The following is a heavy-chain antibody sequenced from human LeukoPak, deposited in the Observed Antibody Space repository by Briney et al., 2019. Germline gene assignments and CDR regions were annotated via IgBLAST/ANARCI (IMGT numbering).Heavy chain of an antibody. CDR2: IYHSGST. CDR3: ARSPSMIVVVIDY. J-gene: IGHJ4*02. Sequence: SETLSLTCTVSGYSISSGYYWGWIRQPPGKELEWIGSIYHSGSTYYNPSLKSRVTISVDTSKNQFSLKLSSVTAADTAVYYCARSPSMIVVVIDYWGQGTLVTVSS. V-gene: IGHV4-38-2*02. CDR1: GYSISSGYY. D-gene: IGHD3-22*01.